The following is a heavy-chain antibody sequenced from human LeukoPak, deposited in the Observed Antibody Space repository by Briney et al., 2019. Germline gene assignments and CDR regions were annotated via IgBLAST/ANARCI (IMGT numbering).Heavy chain of an antibody. Sequence: ASVKVSCKASGYTFTSYDFNWVRQAPGQGLEWMGWISAYNGNTNYAQKLQGRVTMTTDTSTSTAYMELRSLRSDDTAVYYRAREGPSYYDFWSGSVYYYYGMDVWGQGTTVTVSS. V-gene: IGHV1-18*01. CDR2: ISAYNGNT. J-gene: IGHJ6*02. CDR3: AREGPSYYDFWSGSVYYYYGMDV. CDR1: GYTFTSYD. D-gene: IGHD3-3*01.